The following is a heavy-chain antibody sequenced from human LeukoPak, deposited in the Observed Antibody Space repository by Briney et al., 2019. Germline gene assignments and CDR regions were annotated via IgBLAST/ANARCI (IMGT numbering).Heavy chain of an antibody. CDR2: ICGSSSST. CDR1: GFTFNTYA. CDR3: AKGSGGSCHSATDY. Sequence: PGGSLRLSCAASGFTFNTYAMSWVRQAPGKGLEWVSVICGSSSSTYYVDSVKGRFTISRDNSKNTLYLQMNSLRAEDTAIYYCAKGSGGSCHSATDYWGQGTLVTVSS. D-gene: IGHD2-15*01. J-gene: IGHJ4*02. V-gene: IGHV3-23*01.